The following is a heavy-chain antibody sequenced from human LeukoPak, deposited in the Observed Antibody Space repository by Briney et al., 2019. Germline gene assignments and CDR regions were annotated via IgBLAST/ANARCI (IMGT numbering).Heavy chain of an antibody. CDR1: GGTFTTYA. D-gene: IGHD3-9*01. CDR2: IIPISGTT. CDR3: ATKIDILTASGLGPHIPHYFDY. Sequence: SVKVSCKTSGGTFTTYAISWVRQAPGQGLEWMGGIIPISGTTNYAQKSQGRVTITADEQTDTAYMELSSLRSEDTAVYYCATKIDILTASGLGPHIPHYFDYWGQGTLVTVSS. V-gene: IGHV1-69*13. J-gene: IGHJ4*02.